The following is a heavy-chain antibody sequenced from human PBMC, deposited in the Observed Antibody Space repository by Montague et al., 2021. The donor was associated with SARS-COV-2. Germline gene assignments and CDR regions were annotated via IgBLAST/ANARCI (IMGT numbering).Heavy chain of an antibody. D-gene: IGHD3-3*01. CDR2: IDHSGNT. CDR3: ARAPVAHITIFGVVTSFDY. Sequence: SETLSLTCAVYGGSFSPYYWAWIRQSPGKGLEWIGNIDHSGNTNYNPSLKSRVTISVDTSKNQFSLKLSSVTAADTAVYYCARAPVAHITIFGVVTSFDYWGQGTLVTVSS. CDR1: GGSFSPYY. V-gene: IGHV4-34*01. J-gene: IGHJ4*02.